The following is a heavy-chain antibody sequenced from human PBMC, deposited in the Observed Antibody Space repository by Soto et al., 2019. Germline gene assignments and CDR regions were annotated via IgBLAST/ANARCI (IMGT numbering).Heavy chain of an antibody. V-gene: IGHV4-61*08. J-gene: IGHJ4*02. CDR1: GGSISSGGYS. Sequence: SETLSLTCAVSGGSISSGGYSWSWIRQPPGKGLEWIGYMYYSGSTNYNPSLKSRVTISVDTSKNQFSLKLSSVTAADTAVYYCARDYDSSGYYYQYWGQGTLVTVSS. D-gene: IGHD3-22*01. CDR2: MYYSGST. CDR3: ARDYDSSGYYYQY.